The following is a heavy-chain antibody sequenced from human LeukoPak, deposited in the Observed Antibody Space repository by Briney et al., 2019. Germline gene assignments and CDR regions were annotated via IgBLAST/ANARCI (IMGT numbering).Heavy chain of an antibody. V-gene: IGHV4-59*12. CDR1: GGSISSYY. CDR2: IYDSGST. D-gene: IGHD3-22*01. J-gene: IGHJ4*02. Sequence: PSETLSLTCTVSGGSISSYYWSWIRQPPGKGLEWIGYIYDSGSTNYNPSLKSRVTISVDTSKNQFSLKLSSVTAADTAVYYCARTKIRITMIVVANRHFDYWGQGTLVTVSS. CDR3: ARTKIRITMIVVANRHFDY.